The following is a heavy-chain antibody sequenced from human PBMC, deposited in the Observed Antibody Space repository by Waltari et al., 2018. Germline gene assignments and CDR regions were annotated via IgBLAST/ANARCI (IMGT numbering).Heavy chain of an antibody. V-gene: IGHV3-30*18. D-gene: IGHD1-26*01. J-gene: IGHJ4*02. Sequence: QVQLVEAGGCVVQPGRSLRLSCAASGFTFSSYGMHWVRQAPGKGVEWVAVISYDGSNKYYADSVKGRFTISRDNSKNTLYLQMNSLRAEDTAVYYCAKQGGSYLQYFDYWGQGTLVTVSS. CDR1: GFTFSSYG. CDR3: AKQGGSYLQYFDY. CDR2: ISYDGSNK.